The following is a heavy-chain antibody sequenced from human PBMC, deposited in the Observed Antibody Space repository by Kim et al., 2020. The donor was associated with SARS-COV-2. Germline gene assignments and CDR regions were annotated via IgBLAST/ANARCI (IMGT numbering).Heavy chain of an antibody. Sequence: GGSLRLSCVASGFTVSSNYMSWVRQAPGKGLEWVSIIYSGGTTYYADSVKGRFTISRDDPKNTLYLQMNSLRADDTAVYYCAIMSGVWGQGTTVTVSS. CDR1: GFTVSSNY. CDR3: AIMSGV. CDR2: IYSGGTT. J-gene: IGHJ6*01. D-gene: IGHD3-3*01. V-gene: IGHV3-53*01.